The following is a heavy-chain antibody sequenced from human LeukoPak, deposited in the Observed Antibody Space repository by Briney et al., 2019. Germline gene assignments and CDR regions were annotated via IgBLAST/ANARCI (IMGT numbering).Heavy chain of an antibody. CDR3: ATTVPNYDILTGWFDP. Sequence: PSETLSLTCSVSGDSISSSTYYWGWIRQPPGKGLEWIGSIYYSGSTFYNSSLKSRVTISVDTSKNQFSLNLNSVTAADTAVYYCATTVPNYDILTGWFDPWGQGTLVTVSS. J-gene: IGHJ5*02. CDR2: IYYSGST. D-gene: IGHD3-9*01. CDR1: GDSISSSTYY. V-gene: IGHV4-39*01.